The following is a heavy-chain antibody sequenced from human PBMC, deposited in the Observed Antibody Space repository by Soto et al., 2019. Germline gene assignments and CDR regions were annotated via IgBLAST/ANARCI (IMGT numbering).Heavy chain of an antibody. D-gene: IGHD3-16*02. J-gene: IGHJ3*02. Sequence: SETLSLTCTVSGGSISSYYWSWIRQPPGRGLEWIGYIYYSGSTNYNPSLKSRVTISVDTSKNQFSLKLSSVTAADTAVYYCARDQRSYYDYVWGSYRYRAFDIWGQGTMVTVSS. V-gene: IGHV4-59*01. CDR3: ARDQRSYYDYVWGSYRYRAFDI. CDR1: GGSISSYY. CDR2: IYYSGST.